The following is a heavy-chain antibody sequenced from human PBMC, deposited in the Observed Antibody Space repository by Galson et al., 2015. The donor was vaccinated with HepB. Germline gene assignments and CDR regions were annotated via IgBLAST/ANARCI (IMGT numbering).Heavy chain of an antibody. V-gene: IGHV4-59*01. D-gene: IGHD1-20*01. J-gene: IGHJ4*02. CDR1: NGSISSYY. CDR3: ARVRSYNWNEDAFDY. Sequence: ETLSLTCTVSNGSISSYYWNWIRQVPGKGLEWIGYIYYTGSYKYNPSLKNRLTISVDTSKNQFSLRLRSVTAADTAMYYCARVRSYNWNEDAFDYWGRGTLVTVSS. CDR2: IYYTGSY.